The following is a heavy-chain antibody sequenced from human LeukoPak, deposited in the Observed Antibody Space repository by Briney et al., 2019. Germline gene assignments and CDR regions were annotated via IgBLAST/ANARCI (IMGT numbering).Heavy chain of an antibody. CDR3: ARRLAYCGGDRYSFAFDI. CDR2: INSDGSST. CDR1: GFTFSSYW. V-gene: IGHV3-74*01. Sequence: GGSLRLSCAASGFTFSSYWTHWVRQAPGKGLVWVSRINSDGSSTSYADSVKGRFTISRDNAKNTLYLQVNSLRAEDTAVYYCARRLAYCGGDRYSFAFDIWGQGAMVTVSS. D-gene: IGHD2-21*02. J-gene: IGHJ3*02.